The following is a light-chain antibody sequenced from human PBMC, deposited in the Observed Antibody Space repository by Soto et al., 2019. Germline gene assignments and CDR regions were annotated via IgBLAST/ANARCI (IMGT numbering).Light chain of an antibody. V-gene: IGLV8-61*01. Sequence: QTVVTQEPSFSVSPGRTVTLTCGLSSGSVSTSYYPSWYQQTPGQAPRTLIYSTNTRSSGVPDRFSGSILGNKAALTITGAQADDEFVYYFVLYMGSGIGVFGGGTKLPFL. CDR2: STN. J-gene: IGLJ3*02. CDR3: VLYMGSGIGV. CDR1: SGSVSTSYY.